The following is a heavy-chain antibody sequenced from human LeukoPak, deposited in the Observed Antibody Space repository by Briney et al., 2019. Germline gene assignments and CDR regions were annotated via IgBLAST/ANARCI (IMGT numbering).Heavy chain of an antibody. CDR3: ARSPSIMAPSDAFDI. J-gene: IGHJ3*02. CDR2: IYHSGST. D-gene: IGHD3-16*01. CDR1: GGSISSSSYS. V-gene: IGHV4-30-2*02. Sequence: SSETLSLTCTVSGGSISSSSYSWSWIRQPPGKGLEWVGNIYHSGSTYYNPSLTSRVIISVDRSKNQFSLKLSSVTAADTAVYYCARSPSIMAPSDAFDIWGRGTMVTVSS.